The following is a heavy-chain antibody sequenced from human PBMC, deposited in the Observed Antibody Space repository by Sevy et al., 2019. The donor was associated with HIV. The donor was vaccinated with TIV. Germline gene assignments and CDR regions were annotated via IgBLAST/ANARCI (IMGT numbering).Heavy chain of an antibody. CDR3: ARRGDNNWFDP. CDR2: ISYTGST. J-gene: IGHJ5*02. V-gene: IGHV4-39*01. D-gene: IGHD2-15*01. CDR1: GVSISGGAYY. Sequence: SETLSLTCTVSGVSISGGAYYWGWIRQPPGKGLEWIGSISYTGSTYYNPSLKSRVTISVDTSKNQFSLELTSVTAADTAVYYCARRGDNNWFDPWGQGTLVTVSS.